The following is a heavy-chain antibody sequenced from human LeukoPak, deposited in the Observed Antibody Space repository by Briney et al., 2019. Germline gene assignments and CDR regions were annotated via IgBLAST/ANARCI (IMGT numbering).Heavy chain of an antibody. CDR3: AREGDYDYAWGSYRPPTTRAFDI. V-gene: IGHV3-21*01. J-gene: IGHJ3*02. D-gene: IGHD3-16*02. Sequence: GGSLRLSCAASGFTFSSYSMNWVRQAPGKGLEWVSSISSSSSYIYYADSVKGRFTISRDNAKNSLYLQMNSLRAEETALYYCAREGDYDYAWGSYRPPTTRAFDIWGQGTMVTVSS. CDR2: ISSSSSYI. CDR1: GFTFSSYS.